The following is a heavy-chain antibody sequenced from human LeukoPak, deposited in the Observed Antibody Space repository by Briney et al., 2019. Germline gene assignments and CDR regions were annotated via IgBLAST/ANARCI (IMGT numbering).Heavy chain of an antibody. D-gene: IGHD1-26*01. V-gene: IGHV1-2*02. CDR3: ARITVQYTRSLDYWHGAFDM. J-gene: IGHJ3*02. CDR2: INSNSGDT. CDR1: GDIFTGYY. Sequence: ASVKVSCKASGDIFTGYYMHWVRQAPGQGLEWMGWINSNSGDTNYAQKFRGRATMTRDTSISTAYMELSRLRSDDTAVYYCARITVQYTRSLDYWHGAFDMWGQRTMVTVSS.